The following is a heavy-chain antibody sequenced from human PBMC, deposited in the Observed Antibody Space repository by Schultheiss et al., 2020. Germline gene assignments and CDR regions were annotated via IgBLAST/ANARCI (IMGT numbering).Heavy chain of an antibody. D-gene: IGHD6-6*01. CDR3: ARGPIAARPTNWFDP. CDR1: GYSFTSYW. CDR2: IYPGDSDT. V-gene: IGHV5-51*01. Sequence: GGSLRLSCKGSGYSFTSYWIGWVRQMPGKGLEWMGIIYPGDSDTRYSPSFQGQVTISADKSISTAYLQWSSLKASDTAMYYCARGPIAARPTNWFDPWGQGTLVTVSS. J-gene: IGHJ5*02.